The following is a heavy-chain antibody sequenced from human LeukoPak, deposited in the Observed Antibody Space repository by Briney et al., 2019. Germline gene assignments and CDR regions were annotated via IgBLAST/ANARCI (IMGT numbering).Heavy chain of an antibody. CDR1: GGPIRTYQ. CDR2: INHSGST. V-gene: IGHV4-34*01. D-gene: IGHD4-11*01. Sequence: SETLSLTCTVSGGPIRTYQWSWIRQPPGKGLEWIGEINHSGSTNYNPSLKSRVTISVDTSKNQFSLKLSSVTAADTAVYYCARGHAVTRGFDPWGQGTLVTVSS. CDR3: ARGHAVTRGFDP. J-gene: IGHJ5*02.